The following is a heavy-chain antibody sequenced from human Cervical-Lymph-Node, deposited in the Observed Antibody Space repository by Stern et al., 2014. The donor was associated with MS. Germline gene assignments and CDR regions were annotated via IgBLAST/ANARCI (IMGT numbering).Heavy chain of an antibody. D-gene: IGHD3-10*01. CDR1: GYYFSTSW. J-gene: IGHJ5*02. CDR3: ARESAGGFDP. CDR2: IYPGDSDA. V-gene: IGHV5-51*03. Sequence: VQLVQSGTEVNKPGGSLKISCKASGYYFSTSWIAWVRQMPGKGLEFMGIIYPGDSDARDSPSFQGHVTFSADNSIPPAYLQWSSLKTSDTAVYYCARESAGGFDPWGQGTLVIVSS.